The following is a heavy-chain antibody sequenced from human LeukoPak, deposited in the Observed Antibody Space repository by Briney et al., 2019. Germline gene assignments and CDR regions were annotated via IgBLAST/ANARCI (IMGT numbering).Heavy chain of an antibody. D-gene: IGHD5-18*01. V-gene: IGHV3-9*01. J-gene: IGHJ4*02. CDR2: ISWNSGSI. CDR1: GFTFDDYA. CDR3: ACGRGYSYGDYLDY. Sequence: QSGGSLRLSCAASGFTFDDYAMHWVRQAPGKGLEWVSGISWNSGSIGYADSVKGRFTISRDNAKNSLYLQMNSLRAEDTALYYCACGRGYSYGDYLDYWGQGTLVTVSS.